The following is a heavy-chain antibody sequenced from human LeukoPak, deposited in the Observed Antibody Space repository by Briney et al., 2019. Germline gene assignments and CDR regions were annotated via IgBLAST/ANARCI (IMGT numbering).Heavy chain of an antibody. CDR1: GFTFSSYS. Sequence: DPGGSLRLSCAASGFTFSSYSMNWVRQAPGKGLEWVSSISSSSSYIYYADPVKGRFTISRDNAKNSLYLQMNSLRAEDTAVYYCARDTGYYDSSGYVTANFDYWGQGTLVTVSS. CDR2: ISSSSSYI. D-gene: IGHD3-22*01. CDR3: ARDTGYYDSSGYVTANFDY. V-gene: IGHV3-21*01. J-gene: IGHJ4*02.